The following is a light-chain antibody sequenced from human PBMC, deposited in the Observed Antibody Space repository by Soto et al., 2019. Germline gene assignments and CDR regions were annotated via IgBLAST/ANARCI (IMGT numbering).Light chain of an antibody. V-gene: IGKV3-20*01. CDR2: GAS. J-gene: IGKJ2*01. CDR3: QQYGSSPPYT. Sequence: EIVLTQSPGTLSLSPGERATLSCRSSQSVSSNYLAWYQQKFGQAPRLLIYGASSRATGIPDRFSGSGSGTDFTLTISRLEPEDFAVYYCQQYGSSPPYTLGQGTKVDIK. CDR1: QSVSSNY.